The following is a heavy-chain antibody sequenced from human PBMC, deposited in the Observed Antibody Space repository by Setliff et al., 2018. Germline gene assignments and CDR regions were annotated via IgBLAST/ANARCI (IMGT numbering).Heavy chain of an antibody. CDR3: VRDRAAIVVGPPTAAFDI. CDR2: MNTNSGDT. J-gene: IGHJ3*02. V-gene: IGHV1-2*02. D-gene: IGHD2-2*01. CDR1: AYSFSGYY. Sequence: ASVKVSCKTSAYSFSGYYIHWVRQAPGQGLEWMGWMNTNSGDTKYTQKFQGRVTMTRDTSISTAYMELSRLRSDDTAQYYCVRDRAAIVVGPPTAAFDIWGQGTMVTVSS.